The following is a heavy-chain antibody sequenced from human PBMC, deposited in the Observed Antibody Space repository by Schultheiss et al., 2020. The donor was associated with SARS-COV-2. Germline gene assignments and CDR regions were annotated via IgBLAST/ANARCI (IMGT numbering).Heavy chain of an antibody. D-gene: IGHD4/OR15-4a*01. CDR1: GGSISSSNW. Sequence: SETLSLTCAVSGGSISSSNWWSWIRQPPGKGLEWIGYIYYSGSTNYNPSLKSRVTISVDTSKNQFSLKLSSVTAADTAVYYCARVLITRRYYGMDVWGQGTTVTVSS. J-gene: IGHJ6*02. V-gene: IGHV4-61*05. CDR3: ARVLITRRYYGMDV. CDR2: IYYSGST.